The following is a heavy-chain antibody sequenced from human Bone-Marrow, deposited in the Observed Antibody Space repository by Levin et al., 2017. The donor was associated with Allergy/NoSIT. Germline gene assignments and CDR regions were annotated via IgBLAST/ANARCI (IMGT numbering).Heavy chain of an antibody. D-gene: IGHD2-8*01. Sequence: PGGSLRLSCASSGFTFSGYWMAWVRQAPGKGLERVANINRDGGDGYYVDSVKGRFTISRDNARNSLDLQMNSLRVEDTAVYYCARNGAWSFEFWGQGTLVTVSS. CDR2: INRDGGDG. V-gene: IGHV3-7*02. CDR3: ARNGAWSFEF. J-gene: IGHJ4*02. CDR1: GFTFSGYW.